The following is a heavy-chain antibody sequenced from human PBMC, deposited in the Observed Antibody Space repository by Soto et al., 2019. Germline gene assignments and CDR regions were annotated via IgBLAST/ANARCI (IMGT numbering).Heavy chain of an antibody. CDR1: GGPISSYY. CDR2: IYYSGST. J-gene: IGHJ6*03. Sequence: SETLSLTCTVSGGPISSYYWSWIRQPPGKGLEWIGYIYYSGSTNYNPSLKSRVTISVDTSKNQFSLKLSSVTAADTAVYYCASCSSTSCPMAYYYYMDVWGKGTTVTVSS. D-gene: IGHD2-2*01. V-gene: IGHV4-59*08. CDR3: ASCSSTSCPMAYYYYMDV.